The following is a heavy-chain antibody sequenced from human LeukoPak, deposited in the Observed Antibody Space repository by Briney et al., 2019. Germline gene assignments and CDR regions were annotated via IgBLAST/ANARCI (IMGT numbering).Heavy chain of an antibody. J-gene: IGHJ4*02. CDR2: IYYSGST. V-gene: IGHV4-59*12. D-gene: IGHD2-2*01. Sequence: PSETLSLTCTVSGGSISSYYWSWIRQPPGKGLEWIGYIYYSGSTNYNPSLKSRVTISVDRSKNQFSLKLSSVTAADTAVYYCAREWGAIPAAPYYFDYWGQGTLVTVSS. CDR1: GGSISSYY. CDR3: AREWGAIPAAPYYFDY.